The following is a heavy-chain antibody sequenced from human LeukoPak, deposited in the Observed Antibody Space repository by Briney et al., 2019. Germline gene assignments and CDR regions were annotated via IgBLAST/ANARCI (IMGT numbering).Heavy chain of an antibody. V-gene: IGHV1-24*01. Sequence: ASVKVSCKVSGYTLTELSMHWVRQAPGKGLEWMGGFDPGNDETIYAQKFQGRVTMTEDTSTDTAYMELSSLRSEDTAMYYCATALRADAFDLWGQGTMVTVSS. J-gene: IGHJ3*01. CDR1: GYTLTELS. CDR3: ATALRADAFDL. CDR2: FDPGNDET. D-gene: IGHD5-12*01.